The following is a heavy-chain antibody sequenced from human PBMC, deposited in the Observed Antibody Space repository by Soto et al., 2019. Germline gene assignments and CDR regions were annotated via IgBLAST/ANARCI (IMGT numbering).Heavy chain of an antibody. V-gene: IGHV1-8*01. D-gene: IGHD3-3*01. CDR1: GYTFTSYD. J-gene: IGHJ4*02. Sequence: QVQLVQSGAEVKKTGASVKVSCKASGYTFTSYDINWVRQATGQGLEWMGWMNPNSGNTGYAQKFQGRVTMTRNTSISTAYMELSSLRSEDTAVYYCARVGYYDFWSGYYNLGFDYWGQGTLVTVSS. CDR3: ARVGYYDFWSGYYNLGFDY. CDR2: MNPNSGNT.